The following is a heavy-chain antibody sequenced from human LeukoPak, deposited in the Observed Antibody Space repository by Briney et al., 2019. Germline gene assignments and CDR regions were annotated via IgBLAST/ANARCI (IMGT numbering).Heavy chain of an antibody. CDR1: GFTFSIYW. CDR2: IRGNGGDT. V-gene: IGHV3-23*01. CDR3: AKDGISSSSRFDP. J-gene: IGHJ5*02. D-gene: IGHD6-13*01. Sequence: PGGSLRLACAAYGFTFSIYWMTSVRQTPGRGIEWVSSIRGNGGDTYYADSVKGRFTISRDNSKNTLYLQMNSLKAEDTAVYYCAKDGISSSSRFDPWGQGTLVTVSS.